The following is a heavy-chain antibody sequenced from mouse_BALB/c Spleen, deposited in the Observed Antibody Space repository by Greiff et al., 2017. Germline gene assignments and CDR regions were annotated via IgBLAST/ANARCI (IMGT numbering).Heavy chain of an antibody. CDR3: ARGTITFAY. CDR1: GYSITSGYY. Sequence: DVQLQESGPGLVKPSQSLSLTCSVTGYSITSGYYWNWIRQFPGNKLEWMGYISYDGSNNYNPSLKNRISITRDTSKNQFFLKLNSVTTEDTATYYCARGTITFAYWGQGTLVTVSA. CDR2: ISYDGSN. V-gene: IGHV3-6*02. D-gene: IGHD2-4*01. J-gene: IGHJ3*01.